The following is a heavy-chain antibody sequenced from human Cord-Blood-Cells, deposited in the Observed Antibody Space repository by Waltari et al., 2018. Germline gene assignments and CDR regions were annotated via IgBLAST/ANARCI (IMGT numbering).Heavy chain of an antibody. CDR3: ARVCGGDCYDAFDI. CDR1: GFTFSSYW. D-gene: IGHD2-21*02. J-gene: IGHJ3*02. Sequence: EVQLVESGGGLVQPGGSLRLSCAASGFTFSSYWMSWVRPAPGKGLEWVANIKQDGSEKYYVDSVKGRFTISRDNAKNSLYLQMNSLRAEDTAVYYCARVCGGDCYDAFDIWGQGTMVTVSS. V-gene: IGHV3-7*01. CDR2: IKQDGSEK.